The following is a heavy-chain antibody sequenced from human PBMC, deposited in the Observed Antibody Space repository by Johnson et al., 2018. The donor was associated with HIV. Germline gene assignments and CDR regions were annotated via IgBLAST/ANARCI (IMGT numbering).Heavy chain of an antibody. Sequence: VQLVESGGGLVQPGGSLRLSCAASGFTFSRYWMSWVRQAPGKGLEWVANIKQDGSEKYYVDSVKGRFTISRDNAKNTLYLQMNSLRAEDTAVYYCVRAVYSSSSSCAFDMWGQGTVVTVSS. J-gene: IGHJ3*02. CDR2: IKQDGSEK. D-gene: IGHD6-6*01. V-gene: IGHV3-7*02. CDR1: GFTFSRYW. CDR3: VRAVYSSSSSCAFDM.